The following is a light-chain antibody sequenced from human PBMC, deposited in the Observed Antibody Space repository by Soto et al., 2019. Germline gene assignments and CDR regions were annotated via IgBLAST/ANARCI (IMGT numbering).Light chain of an antibody. CDR1: QSVSNNY. V-gene: IGKV3-20*01. J-gene: IGKJ5*01. Sequence: EIVLTQDPGTLSLSPGERATLSCRSSQSVSNNYLAWYQQKPGQAPRLLIYGASNRATGIPDRFSGSGSGTEFTFTISSLQSEDFAVYYCHQYDDWPPITFGQGTRLEIK. CDR3: HQYDDWPPIT. CDR2: GAS.